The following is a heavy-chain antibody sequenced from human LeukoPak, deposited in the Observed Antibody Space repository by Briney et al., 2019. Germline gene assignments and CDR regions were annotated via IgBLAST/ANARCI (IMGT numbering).Heavy chain of an antibody. CDR2: ISAYNGNT. Sequence: GASVKVSCKASGYTFTSYYMHWVRQAPGQGLEWMGWISAYNGNTNYAQKLQGRVTMTTDTSTSTAYMELRSLRSDDTAVYYCAREDRVYGSGNLWGQGTLVTVSS. CDR3: AREDRVYGSGNL. D-gene: IGHD3-10*01. CDR1: GYTFTSYY. V-gene: IGHV1-18*04. J-gene: IGHJ4*02.